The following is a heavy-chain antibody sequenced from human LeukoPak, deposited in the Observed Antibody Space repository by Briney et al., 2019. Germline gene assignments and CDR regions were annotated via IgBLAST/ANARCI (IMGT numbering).Heavy chain of an antibody. CDR3: ARGSTSGH. CDR2: INHSGST. CDR1: GGSFSGYY. V-gene: IGHV4-34*01. J-gene: IGHJ4*02. D-gene: IGHD3-10*01. Sequence: SETLSLTCAVYGGSFSGYYWSWIRQPPGKGLEWIGEINHSGSTNYNPSLNSRVTISVDTSKNQFSLKLSSVTAADTAVYYCARGSTSGHWGQGTLVTVSS.